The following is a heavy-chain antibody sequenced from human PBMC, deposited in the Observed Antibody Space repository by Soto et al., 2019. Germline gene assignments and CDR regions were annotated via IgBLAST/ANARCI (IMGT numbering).Heavy chain of an antibody. V-gene: IGHV1-2*04. J-gene: IGHJ3*02. D-gene: IGHD3-22*01. CDR3: ARGGGTYYYDSSGYEGAFDI. Sequence: GASVKVSCKASGYTFTGYYMHWVRQAPGQGLEWMGWINPNSGGTNYAQKFQGWVTMTRDTSISTAYMELSRLRSDDTAVYYCARGGGTYYYDSSGYEGAFDIWGQGTMVTVSS. CDR2: INPNSGGT. CDR1: GYTFTGYY.